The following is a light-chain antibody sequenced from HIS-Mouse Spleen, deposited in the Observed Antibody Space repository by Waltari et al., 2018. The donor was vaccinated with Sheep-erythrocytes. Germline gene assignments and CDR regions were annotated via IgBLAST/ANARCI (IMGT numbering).Light chain of an antibody. J-gene: IGLJ3*02. Sequence: QSALTQPASVSGSPGQSITISCTGTSSDVGSYNLVSWYQQHPGKAPKLMIYEGSKRPSGVYNRFSDSKSGNTASLTISGLQAEDEADYYCCSYAGSSTPWVFGGGTKLTVL. V-gene: IGLV2-23*01. CDR2: EGS. CDR1: SSDVGSYNL. CDR3: CSYAGSSTPWV.